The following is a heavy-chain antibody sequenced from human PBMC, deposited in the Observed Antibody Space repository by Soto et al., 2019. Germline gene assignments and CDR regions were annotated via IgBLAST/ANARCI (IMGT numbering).Heavy chain of an antibody. CDR1: GGSISSSSYY. Sequence: PSETLSLTYTVSGGSISSSSYYWGWIRQPPGKGLEWIGSIYYSGSTYYNPSLKSRVTISVDTSKNQFSLKLSSVTAADTAVYYCAILFGFLEWLSDYGGRGSRVTFSS. J-gene: IGHJ4*02. CDR2: IYYSGST. CDR3: AILFGFLEWLSDY. D-gene: IGHD3-3*01. V-gene: IGHV4-39*01.